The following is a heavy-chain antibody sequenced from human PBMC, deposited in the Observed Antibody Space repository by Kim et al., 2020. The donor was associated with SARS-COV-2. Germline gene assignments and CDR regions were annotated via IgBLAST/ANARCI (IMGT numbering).Heavy chain of an antibody. CDR3: ARDGFGVYDSSQGY. J-gene: IGHJ4*01. CDR1: GGSISSSSYY. D-gene: IGHD5-12*01. CDR2: IYYSGST. V-gene: IGHV4-39*07. Sequence: SETLSLTCTVSGGSISSSSYYWGWIRQPPGKGLEWIGSIYYSGSTYYNPSLKSRVTISVDTSKNQFSLKLSSVTAADTAVYYCARDGFGVYDSSQGYWG.